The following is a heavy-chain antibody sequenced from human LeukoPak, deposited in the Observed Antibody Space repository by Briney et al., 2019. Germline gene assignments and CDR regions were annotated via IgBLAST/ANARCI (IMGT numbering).Heavy chain of an antibody. Sequence: ASVKVSCKASGYTFTGYYIHWVRQAPGQGLEWMGWINPNRGGTNYAQKFQGRVTMTRDTSMSTAYMELSGLRSDDTAVYYCSRDSGYCSGGSCWYFDFWGQGTLVTVSS. CDR1: GYTFTGYY. J-gene: IGHJ4*02. V-gene: IGHV1-2*02. CDR3: SRDSGYCSGGSCWYFDF. CDR2: INPNRGGT. D-gene: IGHD2-15*01.